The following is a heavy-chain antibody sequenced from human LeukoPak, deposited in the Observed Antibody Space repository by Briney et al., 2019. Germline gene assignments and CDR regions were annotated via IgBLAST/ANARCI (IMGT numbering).Heavy chain of an antibody. Sequence: GGSLRLSCVASGFTFSRYAMNWVRQTPGKGLEWVSLIGTNEQRTHYADSVKGWFTISRDNSKNTLFLQMNSLRAEDTAVYYCAKDLDSTDLYDNADWGQGTLVTVSS. V-gene: IGHV3-23*01. D-gene: IGHD6-19*01. CDR1: GFTFSRYA. CDR2: IGTNEQRT. CDR3: AKDLDSTDLYDNAD. J-gene: IGHJ1*01.